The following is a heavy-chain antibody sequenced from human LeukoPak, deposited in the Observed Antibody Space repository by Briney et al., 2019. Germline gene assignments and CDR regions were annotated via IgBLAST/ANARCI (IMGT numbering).Heavy chain of an antibody. V-gene: IGHV3-73*01. CDR1: GFTFSGSA. J-gene: IGHJ3*02. CDR2: IRSKANSYAT. Sequence: GGSPRLSCAASGFTFSGSAMHWVRQASGKGLEWVGRIRSKANSYATAYAASVKGRFTISRDDSKNTAYLQMNSLKTEDTAVYYCTGSMIDDLYNAFDIWGQGTMVTVSS. CDR3: TGSMIDDLYNAFDI. D-gene: IGHD3-10*01.